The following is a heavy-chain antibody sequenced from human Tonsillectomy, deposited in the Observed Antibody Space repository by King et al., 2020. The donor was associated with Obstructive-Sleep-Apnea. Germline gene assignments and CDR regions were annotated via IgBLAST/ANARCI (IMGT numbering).Heavy chain of an antibody. CDR2: IKSKTDGETT. CDR1: GFTFSDAW. J-gene: IGHJ4*02. CDR3: TPWGRGGIAGAGMGLDY. V-gene: IGHV3-15*01. Sequence: VQLVESGGGLVKPGGSLRLSCAASGFTFSDAWMSWVRQAPGKGLEWVGHIKSKTDGETTDYAAPVKGRFTVSRDDSKNTLYLQMNSLKTEDTAVYYCTPWGRGGIAGAGMGLDYLGQGTLVPVSS. D-gene: IGHD6-13*01.